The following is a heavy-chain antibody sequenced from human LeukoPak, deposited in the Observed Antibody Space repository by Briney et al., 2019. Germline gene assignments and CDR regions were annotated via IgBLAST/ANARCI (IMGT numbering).Heavy chain of an antibody. V-gene: IGHV4-38-2*02. CDR3: ASSAYESSGYGGYYMDV. Sequence: SETLSLTCTVSGYSISSGYYWGWIRQPPGKGLEWIGSIYHSGSTYYNPSLKSRVTISVDTSKNQFSLKLSSVTAADTAVYYCASSAYESSGYGGYYMDVWGKGTTVTVSS. CDR1: GYSISSGYY. CDR2: IYHSGST. J-gene: IGHJ6*03. D-gene: IGHD3-22*01.